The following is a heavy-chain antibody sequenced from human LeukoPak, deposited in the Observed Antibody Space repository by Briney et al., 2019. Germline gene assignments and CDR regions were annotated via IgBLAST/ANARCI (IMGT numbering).Heavy chain of an antibody. CDR2: ITTSGGAK. CDR3: ARGGTRGYSPVDY. V-gene: IGHV3-48*04. Sequence: GSLRLSCAASGFTFISYSMNWVRQAPGKGLERISYITTSGGAKNYADSVKGRSTISRDNAKNSLFLQLNSLRVEDTAVYYCARGGTRGYSPVDYWGQGILVTVSS. J-gene: IGHJ4*02. D-gene: IGHD5-18*01. CDR1: GFTFISYS.